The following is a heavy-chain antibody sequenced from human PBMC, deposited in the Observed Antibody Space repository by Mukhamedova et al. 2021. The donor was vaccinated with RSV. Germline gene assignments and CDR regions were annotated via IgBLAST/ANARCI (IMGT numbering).Heavy chain of an antibody. CDR3: ARDLRYYFDY. J-gene: IGHJ4*02. CDR2: IKQDGSEK. Sequence: GKGLEWVANIKQDGSEKYYVDSVKGRFTISRDNAKNSLYLQMNSLRAEDTAVYYCARDLRYYFDYCGQGTLVTVSS. V-gene: IGHV3-7*03.